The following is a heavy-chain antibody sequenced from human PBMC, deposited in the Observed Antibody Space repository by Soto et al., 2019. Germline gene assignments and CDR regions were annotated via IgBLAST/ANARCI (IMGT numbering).Heavy chain of an antibody. D-gene: IGHD6-13*01. V-gene: IGHV1-69*13. CDR1: GGTFSSYA. CDR2: IIPIFGTA. Sequence: SVKVSCKASGGTFSSYAISWVRQAPGQGLEWMGGIIPIFGTANYAQKFQGRVTITADESTSTAYMELSSLRSEDTAVYYCARVGKCDLDKYSSSYWGQGTLVTSPQ. CDR3: ARVGKCDLDKYSSSY. J-gene: IGHJ4*02.